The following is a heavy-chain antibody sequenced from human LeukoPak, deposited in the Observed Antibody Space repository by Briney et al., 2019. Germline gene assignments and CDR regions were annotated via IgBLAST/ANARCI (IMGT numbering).Heavy chain of an antibody. V-gene: IGHV3-23*01. Sequence: GGSLRLSCAASGFTFSDYAMSWVRQAPGKGLEWVSAIGGSSDFTYYAEYVKGRFTISRDNSKETLYLQMNTLRAEDTAVYYCAKADRGWGVITKDWGQGTLVTVSS. CDR1: GFTFSDYA. J-gene: IGHJ4*02. CDR3: AKADRGWGVITKD. D-gene: IGHD3-10*01. CDR2: IGGSSDFT.